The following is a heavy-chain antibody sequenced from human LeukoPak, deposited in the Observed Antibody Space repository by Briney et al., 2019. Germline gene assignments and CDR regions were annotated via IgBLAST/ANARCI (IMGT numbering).Heavy chain of an antibody. V-gene: IGHV3-48*01. CDR3: ARDREGLDAFDL. Sequence: GGSLRLSCAASGFTFSSYYMNWVRQAPGKGPEWVSYISSRSSSIYYADSVEGRFTITRDNAKNSLYLQMNSLRAEDTAVYYCARDREGLDAFDLWGQGTMVTVSS. CDR2: ISSRSSSI. J-gene: IGHJ3*01. CDR1: GFTFSSYY.